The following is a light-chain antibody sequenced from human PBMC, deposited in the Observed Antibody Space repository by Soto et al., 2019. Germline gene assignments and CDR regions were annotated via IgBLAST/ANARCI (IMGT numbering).Light chain of an antibody. V-gene: IGKV1-5*01. Sequence: DIQMTQSPSTLSAYVGGRVTITCRASQSISRWLAWYQQKPGKAPKALIYDASTLRSGVPSRFSGGGSGTEFTLTISSLQPDDFATYYCQQYNTYSTFGQATRLE. CDR2: DAS. CDR3: QQYNTYST. CDR1: QSISRW. J-gene: IGKJ5*01.